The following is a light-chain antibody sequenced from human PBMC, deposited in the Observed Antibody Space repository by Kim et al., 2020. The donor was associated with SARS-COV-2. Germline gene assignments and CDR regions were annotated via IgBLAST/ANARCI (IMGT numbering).Light chain of an antibody. CDR1: QNVLYSSNNKNY. J-gene: IGKJ4*01. V-gene: IGKV4-1*01. CDR2: WAS. CDR3: QQYYSKPLT. Sequence: DFVMTQSPDSLAVSLGERATINCKSSQNVLYSSNNKNYLAWYQQKPGQPPKLLFYWASTRASGVPDRFTGSGSETDFTLTISSLQAEDVAVYYCQQYYSKPLTFGGGTKLEI.